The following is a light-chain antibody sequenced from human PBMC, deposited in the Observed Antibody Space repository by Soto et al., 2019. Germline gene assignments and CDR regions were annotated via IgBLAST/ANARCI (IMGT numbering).Light chain of an antibody. CDR3: CSYAGSYTLGV. CDR2: DVS. CDR1: SSDVGGYNY. Sequence: QSVLTQPRSVSGSPGQSVTISCTGTSSDVGGYNYVSWYQQRPGKAPKLMIYDVSKRPSGVPDRFSGSKSGNTASLTIYGLQAEDEADYYCCSYAGSYTLGVFGTGTKLTVL. J-gene: IGLJ1*01. V-gene: IGLV2-11*01.